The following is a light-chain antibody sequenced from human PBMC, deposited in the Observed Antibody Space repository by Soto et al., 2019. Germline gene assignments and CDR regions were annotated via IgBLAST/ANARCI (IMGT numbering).Light chain of an antibody. CDR3: GSYTSATTWV. CDR1: SRDIGRYDY. J-gene: IGLJ3*02. Sequence: QSALTQPASVSGSPGQSITISCTGTSRDIGRYDYVSWYQQFPGKTPKLMIYRVINRPSGVSDRFSGSKSGNSASLSISGLQPEDEASYFCGSYTSATTWVFGGGTKVTVL. V-gene: IGLV2-14*03. CDR2: RVI.